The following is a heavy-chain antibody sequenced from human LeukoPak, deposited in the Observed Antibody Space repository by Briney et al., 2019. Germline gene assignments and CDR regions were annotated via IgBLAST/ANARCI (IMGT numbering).Heavy chain of an antibody. J-gene: IGHJ4*02. CDR2: IYHSGST. CDR3: ARHILYSNYDGWYFDY. CDR1: GYSISSGYY. V-gene: IGHV4-38-2*01. Sequence: SETLSLTCAVSGYSISSGYYWGWIRQTPGKGLEWIGSIYHSGSTYYNPSLKSRVTISVDTSKNQFSLKLSSVTAADTAVYYCARHILYSNYDGWYFDYWGQGTLVTVSS. D-gene: IGHD4-11*01.